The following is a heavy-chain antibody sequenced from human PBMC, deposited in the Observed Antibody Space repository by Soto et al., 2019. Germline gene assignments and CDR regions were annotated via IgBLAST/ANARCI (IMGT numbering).Heavy chain of an antibody. Sequence: GGSLRLSCAASGFTFSSYGMHWVRQAPGKGLEWVAVIWYDGSNKYYADSVKGRFTISRDNSKNTLYLQMNSLRAEDTAVYYCARGQLGYCSGGSCYLDYWGQGTLVTVSS. CDR2: IWYDGSNK. V-gene: IGHV3-33*01. D-gene: IGHD2-15*01. CDR3: ARGQLGYCSGGSCYLDY. J-gene: IGHJ4*02. CDR1: GFTFSSYG.